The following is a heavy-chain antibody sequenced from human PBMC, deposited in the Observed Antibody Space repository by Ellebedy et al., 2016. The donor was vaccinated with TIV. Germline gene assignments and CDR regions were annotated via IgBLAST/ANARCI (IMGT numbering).Heavy chain of an antibody. CDR3: ANIWYGRSVDAFDI. CDR1: GFTVSNNY. Sequence: GGSLRLXCAASGFTVSNNYMNWVRQAPGKGLEWVSLIYSGGSTHYADSVRGRFTISRDYSKNTLYLQMNSLRAEDTAVYYCANIWYGRSVDAFDIWGQGTRVTVSS. D-gene: IGHD3-9*01. V-gene: IGHV3-53*01. J-gene: IGHJ3*02. CDR2: IYSGGST.